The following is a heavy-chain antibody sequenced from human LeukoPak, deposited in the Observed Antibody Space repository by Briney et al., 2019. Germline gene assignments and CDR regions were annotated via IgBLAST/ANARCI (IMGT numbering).Heavy chain of an antibody. J-gene: IGHJ5*02. CDR2: IYHSGST. Sequence: TSETLSLTCAVSGGSISSGGYSWSWIRQPPGKGLEWIGYIYHSGSTYYNPSLKSRVTISVHRSKNQFSLKLSSVTAADTAVYYCARHVPDWGSRWFDPWGQGTLVTVSS. V-gene: IGHV4-30-2*01. CDR3: ARHVPDWGSRWFDP. CDR1: GGSISSGGYS. D-gene: IGHD7-27*01.